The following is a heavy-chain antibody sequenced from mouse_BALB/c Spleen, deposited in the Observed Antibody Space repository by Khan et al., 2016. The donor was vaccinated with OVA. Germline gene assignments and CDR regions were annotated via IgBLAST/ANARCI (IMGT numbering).Heavy chain of an antibody. J-gene: IGHJ2*01. V-gene: IGHV1S136*01. D-gene: IGHD2-14*01. Sequence: VQLKQSGPELVKPGASVKMSCKASGYTFTSYVMHWLRQKPGQGLEWIGYIYPYNDDTKYNEKFKGKATLTSDKSSSTAYMELSSLTSEDSAVYYCAKYYRYDVYFDYWGQGTTLTVSS. CDR2: IYPYNDDT. CDR1: GYTFTSYV. CDR3: AKYYRYDVYFDY.